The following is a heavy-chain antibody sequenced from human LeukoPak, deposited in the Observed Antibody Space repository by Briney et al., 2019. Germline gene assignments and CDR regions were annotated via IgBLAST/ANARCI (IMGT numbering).Heavy chain of an antibody. Sequence: ASVKVSCKASGYTFTIYGISWVRQAPGQGLEWMGWISAYNGNTNYAQKLQGRVTMTTDTSTSTAYMELRSLRSDDTAVCYCARAGSYDSSARPQGDYWGQGALVTVSS. D-gene: IGHD3-22*01. CDR2: ISAYNGNT. CDR3: ARAGSYDSSARPQGDY. V-gene: IGHV1-18*01. J-gene: IGHJ4*02. CDR1: GYTFTIYG.